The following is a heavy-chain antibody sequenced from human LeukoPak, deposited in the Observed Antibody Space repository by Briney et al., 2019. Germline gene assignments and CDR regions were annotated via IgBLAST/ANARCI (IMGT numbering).Heavy chain of an antibody. CDR3: ARERATLLRAFDI. CDR2: INPSGGST. CDR1: GYIFTSYN. Sequence: ASVKVSCKASGYIFTSYNIYWVRQAPGQGLEWMGIINPSGGSTSYAQKFQGRVTMTRDTSTSTVYMELSSLRSEDTAVYYCARERATLLRAFDIWGQGTMVTVSS. D-gene: IGHD2-15*01. J-gene: IGHJ3*02. V-gene: IGHV1-46*01.